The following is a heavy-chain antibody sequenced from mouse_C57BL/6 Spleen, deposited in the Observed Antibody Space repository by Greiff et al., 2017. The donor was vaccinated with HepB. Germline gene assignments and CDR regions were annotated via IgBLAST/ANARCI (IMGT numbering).Heavy chain of an antibody. D-gene: IGHD2-1*01. CDR1: GYAFSSYW. CDR3: ARRDGNYVAWFAY. Sequence: LVESGAELVKPGASVKISCKASGYAFSSYWMNWVKQRPGKGLEWIGQIYPGDGDTNYNGKFKGKATLTADKSSSTAYMQLSSLTSEDSAVYFCARRDGNYVAWFAYWGQGTLVTVSA. J-gene: IGHJ3*01. V-gene: IGHV1-80*01. CDR2: IYPGDGDT.